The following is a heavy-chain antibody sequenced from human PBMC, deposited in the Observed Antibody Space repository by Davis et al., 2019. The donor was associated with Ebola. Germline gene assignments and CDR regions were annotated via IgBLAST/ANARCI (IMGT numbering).Heavy chain of an antibody. CDR1: GFPFSTYA. CDR3: IGDANWNYGP. Sequence: GESLKISCAASGFPFSTYAMTWVRQAPGKGLEWVSLITAGGDSTTYAASVKGRFTISRDNSKNTLDLQMNSLRAEDTAVYYCIGDANWNYGPWGQGTLVIVSS. CDR2: ITAGGDST. J-gene: IGHJ5*02. V-gene: IGHV3-23*01. D-gene: IGHD1-1*01.